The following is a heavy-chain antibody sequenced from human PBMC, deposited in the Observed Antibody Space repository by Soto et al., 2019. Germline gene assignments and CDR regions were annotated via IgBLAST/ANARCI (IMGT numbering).Heavy chain of an antibody. CDR3: ARGPAAVDY. CDR2: INHSGST. J-gene: IGHJ4*02. V-gene: IGHV4-34*01. CDR1: GGSFSGYY. D-gene: IGHD6-13*01. Sequence: PSETLSLTCAVYGGSFSGYYCSWIRQPPGKGLEWIGEINHSGSTNYNPSLKSRVTISVDTSKNQFSLKLSSVTAADTAVYYCARGPAAVDYWGQGTLVTVSS.